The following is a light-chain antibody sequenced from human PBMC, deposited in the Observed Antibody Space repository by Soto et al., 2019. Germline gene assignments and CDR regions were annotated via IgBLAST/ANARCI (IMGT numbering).Light chain of an antibody. CDR2: AAS. J-gene: IGKJ5*01. CDR1: QSISSW. Sequence: QMTQAPSPVTASVGDRVTVTWRASQSISSWLAWYQQKQGKAPKLLIYAASSLQSGVPSRFRGIRSGTDCTLAISSLHPEDFETYYGQQPNSVPLTVGQGTRLEIK. V-gene: IGKV1D-12*01. CDR3: QQPNSVPLT.